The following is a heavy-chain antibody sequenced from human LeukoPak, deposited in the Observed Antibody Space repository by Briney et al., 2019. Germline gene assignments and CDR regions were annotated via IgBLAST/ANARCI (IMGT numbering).Heavy chain of an antibody. V-gene: IGHV3-15*01. CDR2: IKSKTDGGTA. J-gene: IGHJ1*01. CDR1: GLTFSSAW. Sequence: GGSPRLSCAASGLTFSSAWMYWVRQAPGKGLEWVGRIKSKTDGGTAEYAAPVQGRFTISRDDSKNMLYLQMNSLKAEDTAVYYCNTEVDWGRGTLVAVSS. CDR3: NTEVD.